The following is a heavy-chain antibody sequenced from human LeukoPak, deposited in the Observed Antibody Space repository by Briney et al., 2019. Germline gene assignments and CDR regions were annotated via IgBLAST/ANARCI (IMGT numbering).Heavy chain of an antibody. J-gene: IGHJ6*02. CDR3: ARDCSGGSCYSHYYYGMDV. D-gene: IGHD2-15*01. CDR1: GFTFDDYG. Sequence: GGSLRLSCAASGFTFDDYGMSWVRQAPGKGLEWVSGINWNGGSTGYADSVKGRFTISRDNAKNSLYLQMNSLRAEDTAVYYCARDCSGGSCYSHYYYGMDVWGQGTTVTVSS. CDR2: INWNGGST. V-gene: IGHV3-20*04.